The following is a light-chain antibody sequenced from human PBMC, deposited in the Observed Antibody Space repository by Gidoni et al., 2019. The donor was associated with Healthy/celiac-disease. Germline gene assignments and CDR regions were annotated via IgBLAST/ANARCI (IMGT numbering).Light chain of an antibody. CDR1: QSVSSSY. CDR3: QQYGSSPSPLT. J-gene: IGKJ4*01. V-gene: IGKV3-20*01. CDR2: GAS. Sequence: EIVLTQSPGTLSLSPGERATLSCRASQSVSSSYLAWYQQKPGQAPRLLIYGASSRATGIPDRFIGSGSGTDFTLTISRLEPEDFAVYYCQQYGSSPSPLTFXGXTKVEIK.